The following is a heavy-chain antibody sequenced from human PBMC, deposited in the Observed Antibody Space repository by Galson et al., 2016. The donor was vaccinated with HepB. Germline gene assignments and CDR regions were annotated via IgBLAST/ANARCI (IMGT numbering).Heavy chain of an antibody. D-gene: IGHD1-7*01. CDR2: IASDGGTK. J-gene: IGHJ4*02. CDR1: GFTFSNYA. V-gene: IGHV3-30-3*01. Sequence: SLRLSCAVSGFTFSNYALHWVRQAPGKGLYWVAVIASDGGTKYYADSVKGRFTISRDLSKNTLYLQMNSLRAEDTAVYYCARVNWNYAAYCFDYWGQGTLVTVSS. CDR3: ARVNWNYAAYCFDY.